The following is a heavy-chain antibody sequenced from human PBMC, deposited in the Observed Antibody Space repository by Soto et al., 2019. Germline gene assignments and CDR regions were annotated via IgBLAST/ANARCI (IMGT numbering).Heavy chain of an antibody. J-gene: IGHJ5*02. Sequence: SETLSLTCTVSGDSVSSADYYWSWIRQPPGEGLEWIGHIYYSGSTYYTPSLRGRVTISVDTSKNQFSLNLNSVTAADTAVYYCVRDRGSSWMYKWFDPWGQGTQVTVSS. D-gene: IGHD2-2*01. V-gene: IGHV4-30-4*01. CDR2: IYYSGST. CDR3: VRDRGSSWMYKWFDP. CDR1: GDSVSSADYY.